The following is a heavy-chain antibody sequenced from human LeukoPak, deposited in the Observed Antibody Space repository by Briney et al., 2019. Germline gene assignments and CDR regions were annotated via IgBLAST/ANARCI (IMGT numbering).Heavy chain of an antibody. Sequence: GGSLRLSCAASGFASVSHGMSWVRQAPGKGLEWVSGISGSGGNAYYADSVRGRFTISRDNSKTTLFLQMNSLRAEDTAVYYCASVSNTAMVPFDYWGQGTLVTVSS. J-gene: IGHJ4*02. CDR3: ASVSNTAMVPFDY. CDR2: ISGSGGNA. CDR1: GFASVSHG. V-gene: IGHV3-23*01. D-gene: IGHD5-18*01.